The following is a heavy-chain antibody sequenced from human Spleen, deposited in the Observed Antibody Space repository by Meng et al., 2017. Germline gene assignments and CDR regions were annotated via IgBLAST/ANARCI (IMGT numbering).Heavy chain of an antibody. CDR1: GVSFSDSD. V-gene: IGHV3-73*01. J-gene: IGHJ3*02. CDR3: TIYIRGHI. Sequence: GESLKISCAVSGVSFSDSDIHWVRQASGKGLEWVGRIGGRPKSYAAAYAAPVRCRFTISRDDSRNTAYLQMNSLKNEDSAVYYCTIYIRGHIWGQGTMVTVSS. CDR2: IGGRPKSYAA. D-gene: IGHD6-19*01.